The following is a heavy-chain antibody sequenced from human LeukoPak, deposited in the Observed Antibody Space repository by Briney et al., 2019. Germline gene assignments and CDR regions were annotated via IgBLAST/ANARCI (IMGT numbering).Heavy chain of an antibody. CDR3: ARHVVRRNYYGSGRNNWFDP. Sequence: SETLSLTCTVSGGSISSGSYYWSWIRQPAGKGLEWIGRIYTSGSTNYNPSLKSRVTISVDTSKNQFSLKLSSVTAADTAVYYCARHVVRRNYYGSGRNNWFDPWGQGTLVTVSS. CDR1: GGSISSGSYY. D-gene: IGHD3-10*01. J-gene: IGHJ5*02. V-gene: IGHV4-61*02. CDR2: IYTSGST.